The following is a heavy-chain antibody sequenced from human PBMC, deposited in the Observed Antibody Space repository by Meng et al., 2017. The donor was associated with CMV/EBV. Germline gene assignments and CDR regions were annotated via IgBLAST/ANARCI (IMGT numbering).Heavy chain of an antibody. Sequence: SETLSLTCTVSGGSISSYYWSWIRQPPGKGLEWIGYIYYSGSTNYNPSLKSRVTISVDTSKNQFSLKLSSVTAADTAVYYCARGHDFWSGYLPSYYYYGMDVWGQGTTVTRLL. CDR3: ARGHDFWSGYLPSYYYYGMDV. V-gene: IGHV4-59*01. D-gene: IGHD3-3*01. CDR1: GGSISSYY. CDR2: IYYSGST. J-gene: IGHJ6*02.